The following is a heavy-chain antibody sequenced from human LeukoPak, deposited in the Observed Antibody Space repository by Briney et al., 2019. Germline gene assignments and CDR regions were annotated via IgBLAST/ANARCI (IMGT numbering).Heavy chain of an antibody. CDR1: GFTFSSYG. V-gene: IGHV3-66*01. J-gene: IGHJ4*02. Sequence: GSLRLSCAASGFTFSSYGMHWVRQAPGKGLEWVSVIYSGGSTYYADSVKGRFTISRDNSKNTLYLQMNSLRAEDTAVYYCARDHDYWGQGTLVTVSS. CDR2: IYSGGST. CDR3: ARDHDY.